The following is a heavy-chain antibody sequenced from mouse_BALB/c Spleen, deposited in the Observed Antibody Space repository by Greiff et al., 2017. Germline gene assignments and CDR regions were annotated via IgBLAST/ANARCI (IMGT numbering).Heavy chain of an antibody. J-gene: IGHJ4*01. Sequence: LQQPGSELVRPGASVKLSCKASGYTFTSYWMHWVKQRPGQGLEWIGNIYPGSGSTNYDEKFKSKATLTVDTSSSTAYMQLSSLTSEDSAVYYCTRGGIYDGYYYAMDYWGQGTSVAVSS. CDR2: IYPGSGST. CDR3: TRGGIYDGYYYAMDY. D-gene: IGHD2-3*01. V-gene: IGHV1S22*01. CDR1: GYTFTSYW.